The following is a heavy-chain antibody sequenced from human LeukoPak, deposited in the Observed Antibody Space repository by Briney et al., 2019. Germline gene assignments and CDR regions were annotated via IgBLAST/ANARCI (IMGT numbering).Heavy chain of an antibody. D-gene: IGHD3-22*01. CDR3: ATYYYDSRGYSYDAFDI. J-gene: IGHJ3*02. Sequence: SGGSLRLSCAASGFTFSSYWMHWVRQAPGKGLVWVSRINTDGSSTSYADSVKGRFTISRDNAKNTLYLQMNSLRAEDTAVYYCATYYYDSRGYSYDAFDIWGQGTLVTVSS. CDR1: GFTFSSYW. CDR2: INTDGSST. V-gene: IGHV3-74*01.